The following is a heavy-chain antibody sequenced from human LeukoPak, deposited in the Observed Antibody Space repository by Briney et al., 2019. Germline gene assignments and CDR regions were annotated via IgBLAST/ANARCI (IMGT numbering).Heavy chain of an antibody. Sequence: ASVKVSCKASGYTFTSYGISWVRQAPGQGLEWMGWISAYNGNTNYAQKLQGRVTMTTDTSTSTAYMELRSLRSDETAVYYCARDYLGYCSGGSCSTGYYWGQGTLVTVSS. CDR2: ISAYNGNT. V-gene: IGHV1-18*01. CDR3: ARDYLGYCSGGSCSTGYY. J-gene: IGHJ4*02. D-gene: IGHD2-15*01. CDR1: GYTFTSYG.